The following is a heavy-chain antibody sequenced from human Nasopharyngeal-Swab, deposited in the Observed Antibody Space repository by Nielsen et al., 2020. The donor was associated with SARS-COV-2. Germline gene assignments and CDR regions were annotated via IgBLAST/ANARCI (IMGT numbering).Heavy chain of an antibody. CDR3: ARDWVVRGVIISPNYYYGMDV. CDR1: GGSISSGDYY. V-gene: IGHV4-30-4*01. D-gene: IGHD3-10*01. Sequence: SETLSLTCTVSGGSISSGDYYWSWIHKPPGKGLEWIGYIYYTGSTYYNPSLKSRLTISVDTSKNQFSLKLNSVTAADTAVYYCARDWVVRGVIISPNYYYGMDVWGQGTTVTVSS. CDR2: IYYTGST. J-gene: IGHJ6*02.